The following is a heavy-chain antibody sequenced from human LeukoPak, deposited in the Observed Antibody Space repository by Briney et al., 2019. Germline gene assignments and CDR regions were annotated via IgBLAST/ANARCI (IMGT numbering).Heavy chain of an antibody. CDR2: IIPIFGTA. Sequence: EASVKVPCKASGGTFSSYAISWVRQAPGQGLEWMGGIIPIFGTANYAQKFQGRVTITADESTSTAYMELSSLRSEDTAVYYCARDAISHEYYFDYWGQGTLVTVSS. CDR1: GGTFSSYA. V-gene: IGHV1-69*01. J-gene: IGHJ4*02. CDR3: ARDAISHEYYFDY.